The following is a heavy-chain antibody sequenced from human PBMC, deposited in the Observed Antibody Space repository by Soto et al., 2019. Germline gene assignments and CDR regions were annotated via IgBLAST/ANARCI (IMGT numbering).Heavy chain of an antibody. J-gene: IGHJ3*01. D-gene: IGHD2-21*01. CDR2: LYSGAGT. V-gene: IGHV3-66*01. CDR1: GFTVSSNY. Sequence: ESGGGLVQPGGSLRLSCAASGFTVSSNYMNWVRQAPGKGLEWLSVLYSGAGTYYADSVKDRFTISRDNSKNTLYLQLNSLRADDTAIYYCARECGGDCSNAFDLWGQGTMVTVSP. CDR3: ARECGGDCSNAFDL.